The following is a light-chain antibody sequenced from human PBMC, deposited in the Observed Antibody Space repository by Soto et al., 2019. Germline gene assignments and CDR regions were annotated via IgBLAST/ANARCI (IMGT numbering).Light chain of an antibody. J-gene: IGKJ1*01. CDR3: QQYDSYWS. Sequence: DIQMTQSPSTLSASVGDRVTITCRASQSLSNWLAWYQHRPGKAPNLLIYDASRLASGVPSRFSGTRSGTEFTLTISRLQPDDFATYYCQQYDSYWSFGQGTKVEIK. V-gene: IGKV1-5*01. CDR2: DAS. CDR1: QSLSNW.